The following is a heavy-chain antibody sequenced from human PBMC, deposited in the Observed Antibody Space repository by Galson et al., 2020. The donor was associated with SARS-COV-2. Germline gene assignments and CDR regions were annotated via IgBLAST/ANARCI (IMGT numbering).Heavy chain of an antibody. CDR1: GYTFTGYY. D-gene: IGHD3-10*01. CDR3: ARSRGEGYYGSGSYYSLHDY. J-gene: IGHJ4*02. V-gene: IGHV1-2*02. Sequence: ASVTVSCKASGYTFTGYYMHWVRQAPGQGLEWMGWINPNSGGTNYAQKFQGRVTMTRDTSISTAYMELSRLRSDDTAVYYCARSRGEGYYGSGSYYSLHDYGGEGTLVTVSS. CDR2: INPNSGGT.